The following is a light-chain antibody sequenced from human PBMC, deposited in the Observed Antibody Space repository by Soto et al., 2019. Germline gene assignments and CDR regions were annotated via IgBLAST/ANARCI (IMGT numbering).Light chain of an antibody. CDR1: SSNIGAGYD. CDR2: GNS. J-gene: IGLJ1*01. Sequence: QSFLAQPPSLSGAPGQKVTISCTGSSSNIGAGYDLHWYQQLPGTAPKLLLYGNSNRPSGVPDRFSGSKSGTSASLAITGLQAEDEADYYCQSYDSSLSAYVFGTGTKVTV. CDR3: QSYDSSLSAYV. V-gene: IGLV1-40*01.